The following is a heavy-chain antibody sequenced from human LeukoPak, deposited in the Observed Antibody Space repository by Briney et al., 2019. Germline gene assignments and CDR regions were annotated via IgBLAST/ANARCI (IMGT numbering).Heavy chain of an antibody. Sequence: SVKVSCKASGGTFISYAISWVRQAPGQGLEWMGGIIPIFGTANYAQKFQGRVTITADESTSTAYMELSSLRSEDTAVYYCARPKYSSGWFGVRTFDYWGQGTLVTVSS. J-gene: IGHJ4*02. V-gene: IGHV1-69*13. CDR1: GGTFISYA. CDR2: IIPIFGTA. D-gene: IGHD6-19*01. CDR3: ARPKYSSGWFGVRTFDY.